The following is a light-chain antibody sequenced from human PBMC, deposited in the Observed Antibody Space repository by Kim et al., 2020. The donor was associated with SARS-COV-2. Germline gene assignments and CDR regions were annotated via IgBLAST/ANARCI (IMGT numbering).Light chain of an antibody. CDR3: QHDNGYPLT. Sequence: DIQMTQSPSTLSASVGDTGTITCRASQSVSTWLAWYQQKPGKATTLLIYDVSILETGVPSRFSGSGSGTEFTLTISSLQPEDFATYFCQHDNGYPLTFGGGTKVDIK. J-gene: IGKJ4*01. CDR1: QSVSTW. V-gene: IGKV1-5*01. CDR2: DVS.